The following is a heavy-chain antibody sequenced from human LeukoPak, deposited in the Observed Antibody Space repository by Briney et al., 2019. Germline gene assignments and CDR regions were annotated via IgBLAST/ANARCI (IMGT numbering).Heavy chain of an antibody. V-gene: IGHV3-30*18. J-gene: IGHJ4*02. CDR3: AKGITGDLPTNPPSDY. CDR1: GFTFSSYG. CDR2: ISYDGSNK. Sequence: GSLRLSCAASGFTFSSYGMHWVRQAPGKGLEWVAVISYDGSNKYYADSVKGRFTISRDNSKNTLYLQMNSLRAEDTAVYYCAKGITGDLPTNPPSDYWGQGTLVTVSS. D-gene: IGHD7-27*01.